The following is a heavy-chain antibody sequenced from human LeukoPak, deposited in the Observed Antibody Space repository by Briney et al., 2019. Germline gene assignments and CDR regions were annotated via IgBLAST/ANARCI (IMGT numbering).Heavy chain of an antibody. D-gene: IGHD2-21*02. Sequence: TPSETLSLTCTVSGASISSYYWTWIRQPAGKGPEWIGRIHTSGSTNYNPSLKSRVNMSVDTSKNQFSLKLSSVTAADTAVYYCARVTDPRYNWFDPWGQGTLVTVSS. CDR1: GASISSYY. J-gene: IGHJ5*02. V-gene: IGHV4-4*07. CDR2: IHTSGST. CDR3: ARVTDPRYNWFDP.